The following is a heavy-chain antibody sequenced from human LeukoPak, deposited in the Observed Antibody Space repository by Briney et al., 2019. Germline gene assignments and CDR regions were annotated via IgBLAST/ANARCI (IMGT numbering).Heavy chain of an antibody. J-gene: IGHJ3*02. D-gene: IGHD3-10*01. V-gene: IGHV3-23*01. CDR3: AKDIDPYGSGTTGSAFHI. CDR1: GFTFSSFA. Sequence: GGSLRLSCAASGFTFSSFAMSWVRQAPGKGLEWVSAISPSGDSTSYADSVKGRFTISRDNAKNSLYLQMNSLGAEDTALYYCAKDIDPYGSGTTGSAFHIWGQGTMVTVSS. CDR2: ISPSGDST.